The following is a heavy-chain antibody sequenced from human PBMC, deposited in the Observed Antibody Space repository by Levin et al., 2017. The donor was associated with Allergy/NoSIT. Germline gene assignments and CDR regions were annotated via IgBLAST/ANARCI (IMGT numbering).Heavy chain of an antibody. D-gene: IGHD2-2*02. CDR1: GFNFSDYY. J-gene: IGHJ4*02. CDR2: ISGSSTYT. Sequence: GGSLRLSCAVSGFNFSDYYMTWIRQAPGKGLEWVSYISGSSTYTNYADSVKGRFTISRDNAKNSLYLQMNSLRAEDTAVYYCARDIRLDYWGQGALVTVSA. CDR3: ARDIRLDY. V-gene: IGHV3-11*05.